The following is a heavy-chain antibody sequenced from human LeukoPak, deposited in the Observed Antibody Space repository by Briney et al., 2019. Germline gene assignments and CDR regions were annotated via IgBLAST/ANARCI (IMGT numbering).Heavy chain of an antibody. CDR3: AKAADQYSSSSSFDY. CDR2: ISGSGGSA. D-gene: IGHD6-6*01. CDR1: GFTFSSYA. J-gene: IGHJ4*02. V-gene: IGHV3-23*01. Sequence: GGSLRLSCAASGFTFSSYAMNWVRQAPGKGLEWVSVISGSGGSAFYADSVKGRFTISRDNSKNTLYLQMNSLRAEDTAVYYCAKAADQYSSSSSFDYWGQGTLVTVSS.